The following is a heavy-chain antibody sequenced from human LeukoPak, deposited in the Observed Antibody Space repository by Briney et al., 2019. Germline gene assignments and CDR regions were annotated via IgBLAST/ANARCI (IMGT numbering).Heavy chain of an antibody. CDR2: IYYSGST. CDR1: GGSISSSSYY. V-gene: IGHV4-39*07. D-gene: IGHD3-22*01. CDR3: ARDSVTMIVDPGFDP. J-gene: IGHJ5*02. Sequence: PSETLSLTCTVSGGSISSSSYYWGWIRQPPGKGLEWIGSIYYSGSTYYNPSLKSRVTISVDTSKNQFSLKLSSVTAADTAVYYCARDSVTMIVDPGFDPWGQGTLVTVSS.